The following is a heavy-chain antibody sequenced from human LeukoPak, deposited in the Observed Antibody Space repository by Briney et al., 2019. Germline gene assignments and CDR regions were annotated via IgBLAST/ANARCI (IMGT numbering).Heavy chain of an antibody. J-gene: IGHJ6*03. D-gene: IGHD5/OR15-5a*01. V-gene: IGHV4-59*01. CDR1: ADSIRSYS. Sequence: SETLSLTCTVFADSIRSYSWSWIRQSPVKGLEWIGYIYYSGGTNYNPSLQSRVTMSIDTSENQLSLRLTSLTAADTAVYYCARLSGSPLSKYYYHMDIWGKGTTVIVSS. CDR3: ARLSGSPLSKYYYHMDI. CDR2: IYYSGGT.